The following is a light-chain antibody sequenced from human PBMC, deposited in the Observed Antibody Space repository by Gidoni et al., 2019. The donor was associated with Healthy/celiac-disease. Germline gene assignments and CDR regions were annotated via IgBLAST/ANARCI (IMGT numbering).Light chain of an antibody. CDR2: AAS. V-gene: IGKV1-9*01. Sequence: DIQLTQSPSFLSASVGDRVTITCRASQGISSYLAWYQQKPGKAPKLRIYAASTLQSGVPSRFSGSGSGTEFTLTISSLQPEDFATYYCQQLNSYRITFXQXTRLEIK. J-gene: IGKJ5*01. CDR3: QQLNSYRIT. CDR1: QGISSY.